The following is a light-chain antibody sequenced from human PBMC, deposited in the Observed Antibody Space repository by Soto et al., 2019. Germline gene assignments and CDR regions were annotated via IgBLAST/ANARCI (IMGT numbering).Light chain of an antibody. Sequence: EIVMTQSPATLSVSPGERATLSCRASQSVSSNLAWYQQKPGQAPRLLIDGASTRATGIPARFSGSGSGTEFTLTISSLQSEDFAVYYCQQYNNWPQLTFGGGTKVEIK. J-gene: IGKJ4*01. V-gene: IGKV3-15*01. CDR1: QSVSSN. CDR3: QQYNNWPQLT. CDR2: GAS.